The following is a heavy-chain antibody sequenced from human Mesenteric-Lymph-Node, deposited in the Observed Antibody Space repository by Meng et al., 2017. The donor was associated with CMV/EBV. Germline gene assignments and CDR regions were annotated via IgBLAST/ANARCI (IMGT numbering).Heavy chain of an antibody. D-gene: IGHD3-22*01. J-gene: IGHJ4*02. Sequence: GESLKISCAASGFTFSDYYLDWVRQAPGKGLEWVGRNRNKANSYTTEYAASVKGRFTISRDDSKHSMYLQMNSLKTEDTAVYYCARADYDSTGYYYFDYWGQGTLVTVSS. V-gene: IGHV3-72*01. CDR2: NRNKANSYTT. CDR3: ARADYDSTGYYYFDY. CDR1: GFTFSDYY.